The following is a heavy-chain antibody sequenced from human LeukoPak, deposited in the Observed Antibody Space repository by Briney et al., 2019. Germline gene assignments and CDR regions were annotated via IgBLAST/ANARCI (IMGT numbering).Heavy chain of an antibody. CDR3: AKAGLGGVQVVSAAAVGSAFDI. CDR2: ISGSGGST. D-gene: IGHD1-1*01. CDR1: GFTFSSYA. Sequence: PGGSLRLSCAASGFTFSSYAMSWVRQAPGKGLEWVSAISGSGGSTYYADSVKGRFTISRDNSKNTLYLQMNSLRAEDTAVYYCAKAGLGGVQVVSAAAVGSAFDIWGQGTMVTVSS. J-gene: IGHJ3*02. V-gene: IGHV3-23*01.